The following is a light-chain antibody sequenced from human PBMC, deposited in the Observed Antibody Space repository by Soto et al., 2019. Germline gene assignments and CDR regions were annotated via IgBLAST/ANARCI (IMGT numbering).Light chain of an antibody. CDR3: QQRSSWMCT. J-gene: IGKJ2*02. Sequence: EIVLTQSPATLSLSPGERATLSCRASQSVSRSLAWYQQKPGQAPRLLIHDASNRATGIPARFSGSGSGTDFTLTISSLEPEDCAVYYCQQRSSWMCTFGQGTKLEIK. V-gene: IGKV3-11*01. CDR1: QSVSRS. CDR2: DAS.